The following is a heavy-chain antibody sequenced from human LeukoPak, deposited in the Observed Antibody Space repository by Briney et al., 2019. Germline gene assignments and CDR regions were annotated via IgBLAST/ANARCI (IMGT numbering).Heavy chain of an antibody. V-gene: IGHV1-18*01. CDR1: GYSFTSYD. D-gene: IGHD3-16*01. CDR2: ISAYDGNR. Sequence: ASVKVSCKASGYSFTSYDISWVRQAPGQGLEWMGWISAYDGNRKYAQKVQGRVTMTTDTSTSTAYMELRSLRSDDTAVDFCARGWGSYSAYWGQGTPVTVSS. CDR3: ARGWGSYSAY. J-gene: IGHJ4*02.